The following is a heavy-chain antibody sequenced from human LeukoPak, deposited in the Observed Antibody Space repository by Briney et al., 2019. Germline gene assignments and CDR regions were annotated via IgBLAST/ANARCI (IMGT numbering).Heavy chain of an antibody. CDR3: ARGREVGYSSSWYSALWEKTYNWFDP. Sequence: TPSETLSLTCTVSGGSISSSSYYWGWIRQPPGKGLEWIGSIYYSGSTYYNPSLKSRVTISVDTSKNQFSLKLSSVTAADTAVYYCARGREVGYSSSWYSALWEKTYNWFDPWGQGTLVTVSS. J-gene: IGHJ5*02. CDR1: GGSISSSSYY. V-gene: IGHV4-39*01. D-gene: IGHD6-13*01. CDR2: IYYSGST.